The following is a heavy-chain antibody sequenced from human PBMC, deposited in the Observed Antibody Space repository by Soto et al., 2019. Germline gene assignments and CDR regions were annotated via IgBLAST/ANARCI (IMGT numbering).Heavy chain of an antibody. V-gene: IGHV3-13*01. J-gene: IGHJ4*02. CDR3: ARAPVGATSPPDY. CDR2: IGTAGDT. Sequence: GGSLRLSCAASGFTFSSYDMHWVRQATGKGLEWVSAIGTAGDTYYPGSVKGRFTISRENAKNSLYLQMNSLRAEDTAVYYCARAPVGATSPPDYWGQGTLVTVSS. D-gene: IGHD1-26*01. CDR1: GFTFSSYD.